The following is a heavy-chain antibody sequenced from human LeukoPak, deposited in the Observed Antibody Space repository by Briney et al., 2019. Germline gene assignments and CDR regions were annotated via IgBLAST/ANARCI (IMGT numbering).Heavy chain of an antibody. CDR2: ISASGGRT. CDR3: GKDPNGDYVGAFDM. V-gene: IGHV3-23*01. D-gene: IGHD4-17*01. CDR1: GFTLRSYA. Sequence: PGGSLRLSCAAPGFTLRSYAMSWVRQAPGKGPQWVSGISASGGRTYYADSVKGRFTISRDTSRNTLYLQMDSLRADDTAVYYCGKDPNGDYVGAFDMWGQGTTVTVSS. J-gene: IGHJ3*02.